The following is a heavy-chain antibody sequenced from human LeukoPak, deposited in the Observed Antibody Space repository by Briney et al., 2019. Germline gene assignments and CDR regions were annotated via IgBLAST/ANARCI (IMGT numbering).Heavy chain of an antibody. J-gene: IGHJ6*04. V-gene: IGHV1-69*13. CDR3: ARVELEEGEEAGLDLYYYGMDV. Sequence: SVKVSCKASGGTFSSYAISWVRQAPGQGLEWMGGIIPIFGTANYAQKFQGRVTITADESTSTAYMELSSLRSEDTAVYYCARVELEEGEEAGLDLYYYGMDVWGKGTTVTVSS. D-gene: IGHD1-1*01. CDR2: IIPIFGTA. CDR1: GGTFSSYA.